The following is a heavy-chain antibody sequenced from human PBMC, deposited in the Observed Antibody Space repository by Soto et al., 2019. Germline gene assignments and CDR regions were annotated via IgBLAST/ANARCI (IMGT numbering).Heavy chain of an antibody. CDR2: ISYDGDSK. V-gene: IGHV3-30-3*01. D-gene: IGHD6-19*01. CDR1: GFSFTSYA. Sequence: QVQLVESGGGVVQPGRSLRLSCAASGFSFTSYAMHWLRQAPGKGLEWVAVISYDGDSKHYADSVKGRFTISRDNSKDTVYLQMNSVISEDTALFYCAGDRYALAGPKYGNGLDVWGQGTTVTVS. CDR3: AGDRYALAGPKYGNGLDV. J-gene: IGHJ6*02.